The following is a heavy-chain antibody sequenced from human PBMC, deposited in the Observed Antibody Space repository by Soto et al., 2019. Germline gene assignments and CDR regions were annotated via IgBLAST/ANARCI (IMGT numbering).Heavy chain of an antibody. J-gene: IGHJ6*03. Sequence: EEQMVESGGGLVQPGGSLRLSCAASGFTFSYYWLDWVRQVSGKGLQWVSRIKSDGSITTSADSVKGRFTIFRDNAESTRYLQMNSLRAEDTAVYYCSRLISPVVPAASTAKYYYYMDVWGKGTTVTVSS. CDR1: GFTFSYYW. V-gene: IGHV3-74*03. CDR3: SRLISPVVPAASTAKYYYYMDV. CDR2: IKSDGSIT. D-gene: IGHD2-2*01.